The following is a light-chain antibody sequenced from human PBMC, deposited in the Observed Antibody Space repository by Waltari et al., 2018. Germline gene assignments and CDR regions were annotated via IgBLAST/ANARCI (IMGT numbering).Light chain of an antibody. CDR2: AAS. V-gene: IGKV1-39*01. CDR1: QSISRD. CDR3: QQSYSTPLT. Sequence: IQMTQSPSSLSASVGARVTITCRASQSISRDLNRYAQKPGKAPKLRIYAASSLQSGVPSRFSGSGSGTDCCLSIRSRQAEELATDYWQQSYSTPLTFGGGTKVEIK. J-gene: IGKJ4*01.